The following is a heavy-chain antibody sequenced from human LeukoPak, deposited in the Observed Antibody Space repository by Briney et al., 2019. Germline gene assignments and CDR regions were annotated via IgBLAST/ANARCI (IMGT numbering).Heavy chain of an antibody. CDR1: GFTFSSYA. V-gene: IGHV3-23*01. CDR2: ISGSGGST. J-gene: IGHJ4*02. CDR3: AKVKVVVPAAMIDY. D-gene: IGHD2-2*01. Sequence: GGSLRLSCAASGFTFSSYAMSWVRQAPGKGLEWVSAISGSGGSTYYADSVKGRFTISRDNSKNTLYLQMNSLRAEDTAVYYCAKVKVVVPAAMIDYWGQGTLVTVSS.